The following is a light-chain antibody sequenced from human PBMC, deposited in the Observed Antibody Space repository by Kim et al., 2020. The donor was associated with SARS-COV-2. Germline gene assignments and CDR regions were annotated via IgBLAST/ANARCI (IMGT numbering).Light chain of an antibody. CDR3: QVWDSGMV. CDR2: YDS. J-gene: IGLJ3*02. V-gene: IGLV3-21*04. Sequence: SYELTQPPSVSVAPGTTATITCGGTSIGNKGVHWYQQKPGQAPVLVMYYDSDRPSGIPERFSGSNSAHTATLTISTVEAGDEAGYYCQVWDSGMVFGGGTKLTVL. CDR1: SIGNKG.